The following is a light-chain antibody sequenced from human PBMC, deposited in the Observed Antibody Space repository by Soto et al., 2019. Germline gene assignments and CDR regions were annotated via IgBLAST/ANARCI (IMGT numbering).Light chain of an antibody. J-gene: IGKJ1*01. CDR1: QSISSW. Sequence: DIQMTQSPSTLSASVGDRVTFTCRASQSISSWLAGYQQKPGKAPNLLIYKESSLGRGGPSRFSGSGSGTEFTLTISSLQPDYFATYFCQQYNSYSRTFGQGTKVEVK. CDR3: QQYNSYSRT. CDR2: KES. V-gene: IGKV1-5*03.